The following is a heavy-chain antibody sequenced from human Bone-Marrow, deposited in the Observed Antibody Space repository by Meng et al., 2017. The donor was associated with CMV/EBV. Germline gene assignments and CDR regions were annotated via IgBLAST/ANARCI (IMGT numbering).Heavy chain of an antibody. CDR1: FSSYT. CDR2: IITILGIA. V-gene: IGHV1-69*02. CDR3: ARGEHCSSTSCYWGAWFDP. D-gene: IGHD2-2*01. J-gene: IGHJ5*02. Sequence: FSSYTISWVRQAPGQGLEWMGRIITILGIANYAQKFQGRVTITADKSTSTAYMELSSLRSEDTAVYYCARGEHCSSTSCYWGAWFDPWGQGTLVTVSS.